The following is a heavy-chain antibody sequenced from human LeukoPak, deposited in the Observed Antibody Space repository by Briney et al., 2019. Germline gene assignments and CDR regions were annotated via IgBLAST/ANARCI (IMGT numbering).Heavy chain of an antibody. J-gene: IGHJ4*02. CDR2: MNPNSGNT. CDR1: GYTFTSYD. D-gene: IGHD6-13*01. Sequence: ASVKVSCKASGYTFTSYDINWVRQATGQGLEWMGWMNPNSGNTGYAQKFQGRVTMTEDTSTDTAYMELSSLRSEDTAVYYCARGGAAGPGEFDYWGQGTLVTVSS. V-gene: IGHV1-8*01. CDR3: ARGGAAGPGEFDY.